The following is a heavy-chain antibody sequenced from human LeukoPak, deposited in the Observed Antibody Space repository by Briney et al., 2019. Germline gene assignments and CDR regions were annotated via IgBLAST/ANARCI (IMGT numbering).Heavy chain of an antibody. V-gene: IGHV4-34*01. CDR1: AASISNYY. J-gene: IGHJ4*02. CDR2: INHSGST. CDR3: ASLRSRYCRGGHCYR. D-gene: IGHD2-15*01. Sequence: PSETLSLTCAVSAASISNYYWSWIRQSPGKGLEWIGEINHSGSTNYNPSLKSRVTISVDTSKNQFSLKLSSVTAADTAVYYCASLRSRYCRGGHCYRWGQGTLVTVSS.